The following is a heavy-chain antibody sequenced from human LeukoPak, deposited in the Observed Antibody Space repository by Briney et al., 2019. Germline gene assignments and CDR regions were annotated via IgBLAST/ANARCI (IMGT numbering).Heavy chain of an antibody. CDR1: GGSFSGYY. CDR2: INHSGST. CDR3: ARRRTNFHSYGLKERAGRGPYFDY. Sequence: SETLSLTCAVYGGSFSGYYWSWIRQPPGKGLEWIGEINHSGSTNYNPSLKSRVTISVDTSKNQFSLRLSSVTAADTAVYYCARRRTNFHSYGLKERAGRGPYFDYWGQGTLVTVSS. D-gene: IGHD5-18*01. V-gene: IGHV4-34*01. J-gene: IGHJ4*02.